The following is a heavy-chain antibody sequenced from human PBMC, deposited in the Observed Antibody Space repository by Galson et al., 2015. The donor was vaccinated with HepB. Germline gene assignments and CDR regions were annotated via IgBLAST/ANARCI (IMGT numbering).Heavy chain of an antibody. CDR3: ARFSRGGWSNYFYYGIDV. Sequence: SLRLSCAASGFTFSSYWMSWVRQAPGKGLEWVANIKQDGSGKYYVDSVKGRFTISRDNAKNSLYLQMNSLRAEDTAVYYCARFSRGGWSNYFYYGIDVWGQGTTVTVSS. CDR1: GFTFSSYW. CDR2: IKQDGSGK. D-gene: IGHD6-19*01. V-gene: IGHV3-7*03. J-gene: IGHJ6*02.